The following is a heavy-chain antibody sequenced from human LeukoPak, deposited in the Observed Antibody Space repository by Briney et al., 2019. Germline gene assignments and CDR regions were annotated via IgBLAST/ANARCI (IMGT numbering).Heavy chain of an antibody. V-gene: IGHV4-4*07. CDR1: GGSISSSY. CDR2: IYSSGRT. Sequence: SETLSLTCTVSGGSISSSYWTWIRQPAGKGLEWIGRIYSSGRTNYNPSLKSRLTMSVDTSRNQFSLKLNSVTAADTAVHYCARECFSSICPYNNMDVWGQGTTVTVSS. J-gene: IGHJ6*02. D-gene: IGHD2-2*01. CDR3: ARECFSSICPYNNMDV.